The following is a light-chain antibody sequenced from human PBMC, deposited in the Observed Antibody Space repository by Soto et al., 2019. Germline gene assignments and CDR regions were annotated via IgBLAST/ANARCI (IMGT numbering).Light chain of an antibody. Sequence: EIVLTQSPGTLSLSPGERATLSCRASQSVSSSYLARYQQKPRQAPRLLIYGASSRATGIPGRFSGSGSGTDFIHTISRLEPEDFAVYYCQQYGSSPLFSFGPGTKVDIK. J-gene: IGKJ3*01. CDR3: QQYGSSPLFS. CDR1: QSVSSSY. CDR2: GAS. V-gene: IGKV3-20*01.